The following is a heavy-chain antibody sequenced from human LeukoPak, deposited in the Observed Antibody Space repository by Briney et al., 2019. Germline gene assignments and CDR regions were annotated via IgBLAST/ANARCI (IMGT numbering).Heavy chain of an antibody. CDR1: VYTFTSYA. Sequence: GASVKVSCKASVYTFTSYAMHWVRQAPGQRLEWMGWINAGNGNTKYSQKFQGRVTITRDTSASTAYMELSSLRSEDTVVYYCARVSVPAAIAYYGSGSYYTFFDYWGQGTLVTVSS. CDR2: INAGNGNT. J-gene: IGHJ4*02. V-gene: IGHV1-3*01. CDR3: ARVSVPAAIAYYGSGSYYTFFDY. D-gene: IGHD3-10*01.